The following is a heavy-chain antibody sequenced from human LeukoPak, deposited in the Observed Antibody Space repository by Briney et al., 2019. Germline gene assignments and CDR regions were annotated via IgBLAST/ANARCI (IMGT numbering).Heavy chain of an antibody. D-gene: IGHD3-9*01. CDR3: ARRPGYYDILTGYGYRKGWFDP. V-gene: IGHV4-34*01. Sequence: SETLSLTCAVYGGSFSGYYWSWIRQPPGKGLEWIGEINHSGSTNYNPSLKSRVTISVDTSKNQFSLKLSSVTAADTAVYYCARRPGYYDILTGYGYRKGWFDPWGQGTLVTVSS. CDR1: GGSFSGYY. J-gene: IGHJ5*02. CDR2: INHSGST.